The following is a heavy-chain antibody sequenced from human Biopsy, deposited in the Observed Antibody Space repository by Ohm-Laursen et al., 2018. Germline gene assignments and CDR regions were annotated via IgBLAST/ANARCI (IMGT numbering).Heavy chain of an antibody. J-gene: IGHJ4*02. CDR1: GGSISDSTYH. CDR3: ARQVDFWSGYVDY. D-gene: IGHD3-3*01. V-gene: IGHV4-39*01. CDR2: IYYSGNT. Sequence: SDTLSLTCTVSGGSISDSTYHWGWIRQSPGKGLEWIGNIYYSGNTDYSPSLKSRVTISVDTSNNQFSLKLRPVTAADTAVYYCARQVDFWSGYVDYWGQGTLVAVSS.